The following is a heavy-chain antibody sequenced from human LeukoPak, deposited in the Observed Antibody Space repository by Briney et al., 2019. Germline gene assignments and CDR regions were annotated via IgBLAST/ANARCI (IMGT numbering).Heavy chain of an antibody. CDR3: ARRPQVFGVERRPSFHL. D-gene: IGHD3-3*01. CDR1: GDTINTSPYY. J-gene: IGHJ2*01. Sequence: SETLSLTCSVSGDTINTSPYYWGWVRQPPEKGLEWLGSISYSGTAYYNPSLKSRVTISVDTSKNQFSLKLSSVTAADTAVYYCARRPQVFGVERRPSFHLWGRGTLVTFSS. CDR2: ISYSGTA. V-gene: IGHV4-39*07.